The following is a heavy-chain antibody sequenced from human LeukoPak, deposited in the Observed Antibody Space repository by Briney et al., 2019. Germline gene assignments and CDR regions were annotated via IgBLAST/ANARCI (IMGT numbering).Heavy chain of an antibody. CDR2: TSASGGST. CDR1: GFTFSTYA. V-gene: IGHV3-23*01. D-gene: IGHD2-21*01. CDR3: TKASDRYYFDY. J-gene: IGHJ4*02. Sequence: GGSLRLSCAASGFTFSTYAMHWVRQAPGKGLEWVSGTSASGGSTFYADSVKGRFTISKDNSKNTLFLQMNSLRREDTAMYYCTKASDRYYFDYWGQGTPVTVSS.